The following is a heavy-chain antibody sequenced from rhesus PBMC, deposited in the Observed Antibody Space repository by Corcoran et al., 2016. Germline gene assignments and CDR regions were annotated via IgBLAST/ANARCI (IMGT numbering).Heavy chain of an antibody. CDR2: IGGSSGNT. V-gene: IGHV4-165*02. CDR1: GESIRDNY. J-gene: IGHJ4*01. CDR3: ARSGVTATVY. Sequence: QVQLQESGPGLVKPSETLSLICTISGESIRDNYWNWTRQPPGKGLELIGYIGGSSGNTIYTPPLKRRVTISTDTSKNQFSLKLNSVTAADTAVYYCARSGVTATVYWGQGVLVTVSS. D-gene: IGHD5-36*01.